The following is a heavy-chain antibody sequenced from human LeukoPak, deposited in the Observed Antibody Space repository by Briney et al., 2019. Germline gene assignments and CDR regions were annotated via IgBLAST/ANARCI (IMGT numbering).Heavy chain of an antibody. CDR2: IYRGGST. V-gene: IGHV3-53*01. CDR3: ASAHLDGSGSYYMDH. CDR1: GFTVSSSY. J-gene: IGHJ4*02. Sequence: GGSLRLSCAASGFTVSSSYMSWVRQAPGKGLEWVSVIYRGGSTYYADSVKGRFTISRDNSKNTLYLQMNSLRAEDTAVYYCASAHLDGSGSYYMDHWGQGTLVTVSS. D-gene: IGHD3-10*01.